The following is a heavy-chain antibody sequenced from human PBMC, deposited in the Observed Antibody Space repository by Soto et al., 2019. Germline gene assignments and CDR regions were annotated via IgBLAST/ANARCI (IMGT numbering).Heavy chain of an antibody. D-gene: IGHD6-6*01. V-gene: IGHV3-30*18. CDR3: AKNRGLYSSSSLDY. CDR1: GFTFSSYG. CDR2: ISYDGSNK. J-gene: IGHJ4*02. Sequence: QVQLVESGGGVVQPGRSLRLSCAASGFTFSSYGMHWVRQAPGKGLEWVAVISYDGSNKYYADSVKGRFTISRDNSKNTLYLQMNSLRAEDTAVYYCAKNRGLYSSSSLDYWGQGTLVTVSS.